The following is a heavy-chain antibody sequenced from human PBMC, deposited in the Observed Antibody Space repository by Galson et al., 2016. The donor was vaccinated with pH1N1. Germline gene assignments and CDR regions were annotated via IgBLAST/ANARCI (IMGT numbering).Heavy chain of an antibody. Sequence: SVKVSCKASGYTFTDYDINWVRQGTGQGLEWMGWMNPNNDNTGYAQKFQGRVTMTRNTSISTAYMELSGLRSEDTAVYYCARGGYCSGGSCYDVFDYWGQGTLVTVS. CDR3: ARGGYCSGGSCYDVFDY. CDR1: GYTFTDYD. CDR2: MNPNNDNT. V-gene: IGHV1-8*01. J-gene: IGHJ4*02. D-gene: IGHD2-15*01.